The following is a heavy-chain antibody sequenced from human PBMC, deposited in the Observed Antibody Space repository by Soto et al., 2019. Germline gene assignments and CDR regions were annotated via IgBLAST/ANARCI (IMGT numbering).Heavy chain of an antibody. J-gene: IGHJ4*02. CDR2: IYYSGST. Sequence: PSETLSLTCTVSGGSISSGGYYWSWIRQHPGKGLEWIGYIYYSGSTYYNPSLKSRVTISVDTSKNQFSLKLSSVTAADTAVYYCARESVVRGVMTFDYWGQGTLVTVSS. CDR3: ARESVVRGVMTFDY. V-gene: IGHV4-31*03. CDR1: GGSISSGGYY. D-gene: IGHD3-10*01.